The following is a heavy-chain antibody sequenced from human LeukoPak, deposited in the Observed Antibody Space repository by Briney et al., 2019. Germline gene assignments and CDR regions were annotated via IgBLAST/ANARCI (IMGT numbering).Heavy chain of an antibody. D-gene: IGHD3-10*01. CDR3: ARDLAGDYGDY. V-gene: IGHV1-18*01. CDR2: ISAYNGNT. Sequence: ASVKVSCKASGYTFTNYGLSRVRQAPGQGLEWMGWISAYNGNTNYAQKLQGRVTMTTDTSTSTAYMELRSLRSDDTAVYFCARDLAGDYGDYWGQGTLVTVSS. CDR1: GYTFTNYG. J-gene: IGHJ4*02.